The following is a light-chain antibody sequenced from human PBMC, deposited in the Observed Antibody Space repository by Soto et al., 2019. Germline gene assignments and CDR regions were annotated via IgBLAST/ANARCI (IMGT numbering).Light chain of an antibody. J-gene: IGLJ2*01. CDR2: DVS. CDR3: SSYTSSSTLS. Sequence: QSALTQPASVSGSPGQSITISCTGTSSDVGGYNYVSWYQQHPGKAPKLMIYDVSNRPSGVSNRFSGSKSGNTACLTISGLQAEDEADYYCSSYTSSSTLSFGGGTKVTVL. V-gene: IGLV2-14*01. CDR1: SSDVGGYNY.